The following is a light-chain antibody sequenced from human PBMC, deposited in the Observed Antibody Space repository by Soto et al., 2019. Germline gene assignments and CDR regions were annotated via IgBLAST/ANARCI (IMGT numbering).Light chain of an antibody. J-gene: IGKJ4*01. Sequence: AIQLTQSPSSLSASVGDRVTITCRASQGISSALAWYQQKAGKAPKLLIYDASTLQSGVPPRFSGSGSGTDFTLTISSLHPEDFATYYCQHFSTYPLTFGGGTKVDI. CDR1: QGISSA. CDR2: DAS. V-gene: IGKV1-13*02. CDR3: QHFSTYPLT.